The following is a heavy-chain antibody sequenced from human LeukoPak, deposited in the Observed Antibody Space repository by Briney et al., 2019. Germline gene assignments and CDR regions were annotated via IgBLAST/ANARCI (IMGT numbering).Heavy chain of an antibody. Sequence: SETLSLTCAVYGGSFSGYYWSWTRQPPGKGLEWIGEINHSGSTNYNPSLKSRVTISVDTSKNQFSLKLSSVTAADTAVYYCARVTGYMIEDYFDYWGQGTLVTVSS. V-gene: IGHV4-34*01. CDR1: GGSFSGYY. J-gene: IGHJ4*02. D-gene: IGHD3-22*01. CDR2: INHSGST. CDR3: ARVTGYMIEDYFDY.